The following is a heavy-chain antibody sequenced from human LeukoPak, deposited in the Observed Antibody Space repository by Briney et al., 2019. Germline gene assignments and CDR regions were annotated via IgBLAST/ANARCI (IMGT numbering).Heavy chain of an antibody. J-gene: IGHJ4*02. CDR1: GFTFSNAW. V-gene: IGHV3-15*01. CDR2: IKSKTDGGTT. Sequence: GGSLRLSCAASGFTFSNAWMSWVRQAPGKGLEWVGRIKSKTDGGTTDYAAPVKGRFTISRDDSKNTLYLQMNSLKTEDTAVYYCTTDRCNSWYYEITYWSRICFDYWGQGTLVTVSS. CDR3: TTDRCNSWYYEITYWSRICFDY. D-gene: IGHD6-13*01.